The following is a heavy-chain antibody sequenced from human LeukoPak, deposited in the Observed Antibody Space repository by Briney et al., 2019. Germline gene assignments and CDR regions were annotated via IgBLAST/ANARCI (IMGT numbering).Heavy chain of an antibody. CDR2: INDSGNNI. CDR3: ARAIGLTGGGVDV. V-gene: IGHV3-11*01. J-gene: IGHJ6*02. D-gene: IGHD3-9*01. CDR1: TFTFSDNT. Sequence: SMRLSCAVSTFTFSDNTMNWVSQAHGKWMEWDSYINDSGNNIHYADSVKGRFTISRDKAKNSLYLQMNSLRAEDTAVYYCARAIGLTGGGVDVWGQGTTVTVSS.